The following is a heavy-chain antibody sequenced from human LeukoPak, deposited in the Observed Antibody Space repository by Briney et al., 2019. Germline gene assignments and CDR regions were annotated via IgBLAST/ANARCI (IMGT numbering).Heavy chain of an antibody. CDR2: ISYDGSNE. J-gene: IGHJ4*02. CDR3: AKAPVTSCRGAYCYPFDS. CDR1: GFTFSSYV. D-gene: IGHD2-21*01. Sequence: GGSLRLSCAPSGFTFSSYVMHWVREAPGKALEWVAIISYDGSNEYYADSVRGRFTISRDNSKNTPYLQMNSLRAEDAAVYFCAKAPVTSCRGAYCYPFDSWGQGTLVTVSS. V-gene: IGHV3-30*04.